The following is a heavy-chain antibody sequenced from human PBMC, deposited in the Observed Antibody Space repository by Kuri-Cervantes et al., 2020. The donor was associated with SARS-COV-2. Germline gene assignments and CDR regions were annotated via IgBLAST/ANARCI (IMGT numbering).Heavy chain of an antibody. CDR3: ARDRSYYDSGGYYFDL. CDR2: INQDGSEK. J-gene: IGHJ4*02. D-gene: IGHD3-22*01. Sequence: GESLKISCAASGFILSRYWMTWVRQAPGKGLEWVANINQDGSEKYYVDSVKGRFTLSRDNAKNSLYLQMNCLRVEDTAVYYCARDRSYYDSGGYYFDLWGQGALVTVSS. CDR1: GFILSRYW. V-gene: IGHV3-7*05.